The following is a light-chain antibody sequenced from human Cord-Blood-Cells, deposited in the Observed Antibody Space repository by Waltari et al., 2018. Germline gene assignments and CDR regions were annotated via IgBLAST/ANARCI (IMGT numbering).Light chain of an antibody. CDR3: SSYTSIITLYV. J-gene: IGLJ1*01. CDR2: EVS. V-gene: IGLV2-14*01. CDR1: SSDVGGSNY. Sequence: SALTQPASVSGSPGQSITISCTGTSSDVGGSNYVSWYQHHPGKAPKLMIYEVSNRPSGFSNRFACSKSGNTASLTISVLQAEDEADYYCSSYTSIITLYVFGTGTKVTVL.